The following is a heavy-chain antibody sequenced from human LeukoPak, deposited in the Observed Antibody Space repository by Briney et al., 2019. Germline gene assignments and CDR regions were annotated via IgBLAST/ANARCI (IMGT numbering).Heavy chain of an antibody. CDR2: ISAYNGNT. CDR1: GYTFTSYG. D-gene: IGHD3-22*01. V-gene: IGHV1-18*01. J-gene: IGHJ5*02. Sequence: ASVKVSCKASGYTFTSYGISWVRQAPGQGLEWMGWISAYNGNTNYAQKLQGRVTMTTDTSTSTACMELRSLRSDNTAVYYCARAPYYDSSVNWFDPWGQGTLVTVSS. CDR3: ARAPYYDSSVNWFDP.